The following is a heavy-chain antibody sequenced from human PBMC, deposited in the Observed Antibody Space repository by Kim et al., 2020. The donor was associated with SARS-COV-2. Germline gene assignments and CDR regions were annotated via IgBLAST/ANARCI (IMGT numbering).Heavy chain of an antibody. Sequence: GGSLRLSFAASGFTFSSYSMNWVRQAPGKGLEWVSSISSSSSYIYYADSVKGRFTISRDNAKNSLYLQMNSLRAEDTAVYYCARDELIAAAGHDYWGQGTLVTVSS. J-gene: IGHJ4*02. D-gene: IGHD6-13*01. CDR3: ARDELIAAAGHDY. CDR2: ISSSSSYI. CDR1: GFTFSSYS. V-gene: IGHV3-21*01.